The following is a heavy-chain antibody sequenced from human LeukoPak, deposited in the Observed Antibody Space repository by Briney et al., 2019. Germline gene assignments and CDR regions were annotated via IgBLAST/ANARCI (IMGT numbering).Heavy chain of an antibody. J-gene: IGHJ4*02. V-gene: IGHV4-39*01. D-gene: IGHD3-22*01. Sequence: SETLSLTCTVSGGSMSSSTYSWGWIRQPPGKGLEWIGSVYYSGTTYYNSSLKSRVTLSADTSKNEFSLKLSAVTAAGTAVYYCARQEDYYRFDYWGLGTLVTVSS. CDR3: ARQEDYYRFDY. CDR2: VYYSGTT. CDR1: GGSMSSSTYS.